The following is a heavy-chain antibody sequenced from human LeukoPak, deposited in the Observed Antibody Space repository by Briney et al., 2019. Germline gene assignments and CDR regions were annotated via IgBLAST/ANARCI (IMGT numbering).Heavy chain of an antibody. CDR3: ARDRGAVAATWFDY. CDR1: GFTFSDYY. Sequence: GGSLRLSCAASGFTFSDYYMSWIRQAPGEGLEWVSCIGSSSSYTNYADSVKGRFTISRDNAKNSLYLQMDGLRAEDTAVYYCARDRGAVAATWFDYWGQGTLVTVSS. CDR2: IGSSSSYT. J-gene: IGHJ4*02. D-gene: IGHD6-19*01. V-gene: IGHV3-11*05.